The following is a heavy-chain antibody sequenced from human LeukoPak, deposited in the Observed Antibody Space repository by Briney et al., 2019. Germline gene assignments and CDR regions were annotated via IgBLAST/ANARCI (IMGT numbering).Heavy chain of an antibody. CDR3: ARVGVVLPANWFDP. V-gene: IGHV1-18*01. CDR2: INAYNGNT. CDR1: GYNFSIFG. Sequence: ASVKVSCKASGYNFSIFGISWVRQAPGQGLEWMGWINAYNGNTKYARNLQGRVAMTTDTSTSTAYMELRSLRSDDTAVYYCARVGVVLPANWFDPWGQGTLVTVSS. J-gene: IGHJ5*02. D-gene: IGHD2-2*01.